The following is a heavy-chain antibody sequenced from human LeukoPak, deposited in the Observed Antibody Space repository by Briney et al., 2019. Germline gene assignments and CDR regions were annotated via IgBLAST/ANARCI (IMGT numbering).Heavy chain of an antibody. CDR1: GFTFSSYS. D-gene: IGHD2-15*01. V-gene: IGHV3-23*01. J-gene: IGHJ6*03. CDR2: ISSTGGTT. CDR3: AKNGDRGAYCTGGTCYPYFYYYMDV. Sequence: GGSLRLSCAASGFTFSSYSMNWVRQAPGKGLEWVSSISSTGGTTYYAGSVKGRLTISRDNSKNTLYLQMNSLRAEDTAIYYCAKNGDRGAYCTGGTCYPYFYYYMDVWGKGTTVTI.